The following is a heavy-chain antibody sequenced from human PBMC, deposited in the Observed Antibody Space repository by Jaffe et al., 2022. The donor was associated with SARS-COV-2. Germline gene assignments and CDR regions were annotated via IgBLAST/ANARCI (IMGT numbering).Heavy chain of an antibody. CDR2: IWDDGSNK. CDR1: GFIFSGYG. V-gene: IGHV3-33*01. Sequence: QVQLVESGGGVVQPGTSLSLSCAASGFIFSGYGMHWVRQAPGKGLEWVAVIWDDGSNKYHAGSVKGRFTISRDNSKNTLFLQMSSLRAEDTAVYYCARADYGGAPYHYGLGVWGQGTTVTVSS. CDR3: ARADYGGAPYHYGLGV. D-gene: IGHD4-17*01. J-gene: IGHJ6*02.